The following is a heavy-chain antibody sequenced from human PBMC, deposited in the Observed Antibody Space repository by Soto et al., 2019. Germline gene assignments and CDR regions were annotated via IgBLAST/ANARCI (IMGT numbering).Heavy chain of an antibody. CDR3: AGDSYGDYHHPSYGMDV. D-gene: IGHD4-17*01. J-gene: IGHJ6*02. Sequence: ASVKVSCKASGYPFSDYYLHGVRQAPGQGLEWMEWISPNSGATEDAPKFPGRVTMTTDTSISTAFLNLASLRPDYTAVYYCAGDSYGDYHHPSYGMDVWAKGPRSPSP. V-gene: IGHV1-2*02. CDR1: GYPFSDYY. CDR2: ISPNSGAT.